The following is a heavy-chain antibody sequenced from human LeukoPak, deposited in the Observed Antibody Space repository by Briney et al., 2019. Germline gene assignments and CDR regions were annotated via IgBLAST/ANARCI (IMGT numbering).Heavy chain of an antibody. CDR2: IYYSGST. D-gene: IGHD3-22*01. J-gene: IGHJ2*01. CDR3: ARLLNYDSSGYYSWYFDL. CDR1: GGSFSGYY. Sequence: PSETLSLTCAVYGGSFSGYYWSWIRQPPGKGLEWIGSIYYSGSTYYNPSLKSRVTISVDTSKNQFSLKLSSVTAADTAVYYCARLLNYDSSGYYSWYFDLWGRGTLVTVSS. V-gene: IGHV4-34*01.